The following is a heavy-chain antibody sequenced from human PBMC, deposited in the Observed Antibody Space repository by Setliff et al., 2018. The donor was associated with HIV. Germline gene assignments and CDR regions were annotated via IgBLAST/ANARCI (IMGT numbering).Heavy chain of an antibody. Sequence: ASVKVSCKASGGTFSSQDINWVRQATGRGLEWMGWMNPNSGNTGYAPKFQGRVTMTRDTSINTAYMELSSLTSDDTAVYYCASTWSRVPYYLMDVWGQGTTVTVSS. J-gene: IGHJ6*02. CDR3: ASTWSRVPYYLMDV. V-gene: IGHV1-8*01. D-gene: IGHD2-8*02. CDR1: GGTFSSQD. CDR2: MNPNSGNT.